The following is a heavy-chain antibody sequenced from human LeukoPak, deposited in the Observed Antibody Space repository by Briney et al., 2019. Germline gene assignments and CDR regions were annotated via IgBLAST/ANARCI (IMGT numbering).Heavy chain of an antibody. Sequence: ASVKVSCKASGGTFSSYAISWVRQAPGQGLEWMGGIIPIFGTANYAQKFQGRVTITADESTSTAYMELSSLRSEDTAAYYCARDNAAAAGTDWFDPWGQGTLVTVSS. D-gene: IGHD6-13*01. CDR2: IIPIFGTA. CDR1: GGTFSSYA. V-gene: IGHV1-69*13. J-gene: IGHJ5*02. CDR3: ARDNAAAAGTDWFDP.